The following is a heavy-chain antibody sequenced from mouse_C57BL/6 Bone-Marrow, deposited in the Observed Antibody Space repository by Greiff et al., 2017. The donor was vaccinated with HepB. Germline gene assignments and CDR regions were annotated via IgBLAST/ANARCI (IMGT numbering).Heavy chain of an antibody. CDR3: ARDRGFPWFAY. CDR2: INPYNGGT. V-gene: IGHV1-19*01. CDR1: GYTFTDYY. J-gene: IGHJ3*01. Sequence: EVQRVESGPVLVKPGASVKMSCKASGYTFTDYYMNWVKQSHGKSLEWIGVINPYNGGTSYNQKFKGKATLTVDKSSSTAYMELNSLTSEDSAVYYCARDRGFPWFAYWGQGTLVTVSA.